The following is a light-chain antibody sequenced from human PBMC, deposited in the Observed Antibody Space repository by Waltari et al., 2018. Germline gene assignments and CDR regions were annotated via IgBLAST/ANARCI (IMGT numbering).Light chain of an antibody. CDR2: EAA. J-gene: IGKJ1*01. V-gene: IGKV3-20*01. Sequence: EIMLTQYPGTLSLSPGERATLPCRASQSISKYLAWYQQKPGQAPRLLIYEAASRATGIPDRFGGSGSGTDFSLTISRLEPEDSAVYYCQKYGTLPATFGQGTKVEIK. CDR1: QSISKY. CDR3: QKYGTLPAT.